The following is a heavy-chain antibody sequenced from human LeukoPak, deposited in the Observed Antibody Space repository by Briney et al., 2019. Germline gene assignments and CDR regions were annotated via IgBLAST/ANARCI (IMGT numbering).Heavy chain of an antibody. CDR1: GFTFSSYA. V-gene: IGHV3-23*01. D-gene: IGHD2-2*01. CDR2: ISGSGGST. CDR3: ATKEVPAAYYYYYYMDV. Sequence: PGGSLRLSCAASGFTFSSYAMSWVRQAPGKGLEWVSAISGSGGSTYYADSVEGRFTISRDNSKNTLYLQMNSLRAEDTAVYYCATKEVPAAYYYYYYMDVWGKGTTVTVSS. J-gene: IGHJ6*03.